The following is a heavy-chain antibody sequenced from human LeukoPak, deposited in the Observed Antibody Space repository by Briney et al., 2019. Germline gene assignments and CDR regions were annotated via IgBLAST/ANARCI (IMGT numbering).Heavy chain of an antibody. CDR1: GGSFSGYY. CDR2: INHSGST. D-gene: IGHD1-1*01. V-gene: IGHV4-34*01. CDR3: ARATLQLERRPFDY. Sequence: PSETLSLTCAVYGGSFSGYYWSWIRQPPGKGLEWIGEINHSGSTNYNPSLKSRVTISVDTSKNQFSLKPSSVTAADTAVYYCARATLQLERRPFDYWGQGTLVTVSS. J-gene: IGHJ4*02.